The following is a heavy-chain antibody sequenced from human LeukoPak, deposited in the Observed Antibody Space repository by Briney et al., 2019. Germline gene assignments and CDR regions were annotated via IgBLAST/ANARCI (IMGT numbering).Heavy chain of an antibody. CDR1: GFTLSRYW. Sequence: PGGSLRLSCIASGFTLSRYWMSWVRQAPGKGLEWVANIKQDGSEEYYVDSVKGRFTISRDNAKNSLYLQMNSLRAEDTAVYYCARAPREWLLGYYFDYWGQGTLVTVSS. CDR2: IKQDGSEE. D-gene: IGHD3-3*01. CDR3: ARAPREWLLGYYFDY. J-gene: IGHJ4*02. V-gene: IGHV3-7*01.